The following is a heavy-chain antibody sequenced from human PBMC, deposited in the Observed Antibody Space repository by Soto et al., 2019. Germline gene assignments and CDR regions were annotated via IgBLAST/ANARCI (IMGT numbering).Heavy chain of an antibody. CDR1: GYTFTSYA. Sequence: ASVKVSCKASGYTFTSYAMHWVRQAPGQRLEWMGWINAGNGNTKYSQKFQGRVTITRDTSASTAYMELSSLRSEDTAVYYCARDFPDRSAFDIWGQGTMVPVSS. CDR2: INAGNGNT. V-gene: IGHV1-3*01. CDR3: ARDFPDRSAFDI. J-gene: IGHJ3*02.